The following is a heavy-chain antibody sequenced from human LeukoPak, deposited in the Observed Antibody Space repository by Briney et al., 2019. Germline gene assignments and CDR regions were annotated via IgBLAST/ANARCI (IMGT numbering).Heavy chain of an antibody. CDR2: INHSGST. Sequence: SETLSLTCAVYGGSFSGYYWSWIRQPPGKGLEWIGEINHSGSTNYNPSLKSRVTISVDPSTNQFSLKLRSVTAADTAVYYCARVMANYDFWSGSFWFDPWGQGTLVTVSS. J-gene: IGHJ5*02. V-gene: IGHV4-34*01. CDR1: GGSFSGYY. CDR3: ARVMANYDFWSGSFWFDP. D-gene: IGHD3-3*01.